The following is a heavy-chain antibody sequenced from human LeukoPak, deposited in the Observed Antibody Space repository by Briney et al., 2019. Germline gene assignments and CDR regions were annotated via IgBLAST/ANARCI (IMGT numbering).Heavy chain of an antibody. D-gene: IGHD3-22*01. J-gene: IGHJ4*02. CDR2: IIPIFGTA. V-gene: IGHV1-69*05. CDR1: GGTFSSYA. CDR3: ASVKSYGGYIDY. Sequence: SVKVSCKASGGTFSSYAISWVRQAPGQGLEWMGGIIPIFGTANYAQKFQGRVTITTGESTSTAYMELSSLRSEDTAVYYCASVKSYGGYIDYWGQGTLVTVSS.